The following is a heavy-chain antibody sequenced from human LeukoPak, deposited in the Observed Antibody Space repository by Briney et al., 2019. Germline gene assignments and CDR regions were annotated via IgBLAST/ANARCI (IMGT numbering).Heavy chain of an antibody. Sequence: PSETLSLTCAVYGGSFSGYYWSWIRQPPGKGLEWIGEINHSGSTNYNPSLKSRVTISVDTSKNQFSLRLSSVTVADTAVYYCARVGVGNWWGADVWGKGTTVTVSS. CDR2: INHSGST. J-gene: IGHJ6*04. CDR1: GGSFSGYY. D-gene: IGHD2-8*02. V-gene: IGHV4-34*01. CDR3: ARVGVGNWWGADV.